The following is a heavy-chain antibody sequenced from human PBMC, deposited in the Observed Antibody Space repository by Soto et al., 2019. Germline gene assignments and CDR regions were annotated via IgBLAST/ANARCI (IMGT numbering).Heavy chain of an antibody. J-gene: IGHJ4*02. CDR3: ARALRFLEWLSPSDY. V-gene: IGHV1-18*01. CDR1: GYTFTSYG. Sequence: QVQLVQSGAEVKKPGASVKVSCKASGYTFTSYGISWVRQAPGQGLEWMGWISAYNGNTNYAQKRQGRVTMTTDTSTSTAYMELRSLRSDDTAVYYCARALRFLEWLSPSDYWGQGTLVTVSS. CDR2: ISAYNGNT. D-gene: IGHD3-3*01.